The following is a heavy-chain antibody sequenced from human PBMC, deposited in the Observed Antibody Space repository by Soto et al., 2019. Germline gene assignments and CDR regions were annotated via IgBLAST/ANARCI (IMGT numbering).Heavy chain of an antibody. CDR3: LKQRGSTKTSYDNMDV. V-gene: IGHV3-23*01. D-gene: IGHD3-10*01. CDR1: GFSFNTYA. J-gene: IGHJ6*02. CDR2: INYSGRTT. Sequence: EVQLLESGGGLVQPGGSLRLSCETSGFSFNTYAMTWVRQAPGMGLEWVAVINYSGRTTFHAQSVKGRFTISPDNSRNTVLLQMDSLRAADTSVYYCLKQRGSTKTSYDNMDVWRLGTTVNVSS.